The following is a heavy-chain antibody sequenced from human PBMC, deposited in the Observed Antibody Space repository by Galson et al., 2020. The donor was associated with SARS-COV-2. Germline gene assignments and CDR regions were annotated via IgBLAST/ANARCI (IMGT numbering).Heavy chain of an antibody. J-gene: IGHJ6*02. D-gene: IGHD6-6*01. CDR3: ARARSSSSRYYYYGMDV. V-gene: IGHV4-34*01. Sequence: SETLSLTCAVYGGSFSGYYWSWIRQPPGKGLEWIGEINHSGSTNYNPSLKSRVTISVDTSKNQFSLKLSSVTAADTAVYYCARARSSSSRYYYYGMDVWGQGTTVTVSS. CDR1: GGSFSGYY. CDR2: INHSGST.